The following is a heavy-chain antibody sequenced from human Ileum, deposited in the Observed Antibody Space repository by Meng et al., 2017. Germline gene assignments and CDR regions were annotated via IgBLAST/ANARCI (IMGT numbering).Heavy chain of an antibody. CDR1: GGSISSSSHC. D-gene: IGHD7-27*01. V-gene: IGHV4-39*01. J-gene: IGHJ4*02. CDR3: ARRTGEVDLLDY. Sequence: QLQLQESGPGLGKPSETLSLRCTVSGGSISSSSHCCDWIRQPPGKGLEWIGSICYSGNTYYNPSLKSRVSMSVDTSKKQISLKLNSVTAADTAVYYCARRTGEVDLLDYWGQGTLVTVSS. CDR2: ICYSGNT.